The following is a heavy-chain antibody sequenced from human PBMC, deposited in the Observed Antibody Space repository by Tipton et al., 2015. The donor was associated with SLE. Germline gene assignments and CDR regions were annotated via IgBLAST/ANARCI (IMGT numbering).Heavy chain of an antibody. CDR3: ARTTIATVEYFEH. Sequence: GLVKPSETLSLTCGVSGYSISSSYYWGWIRQPPGKGLEWIGSIYYTGYTYYNPSLKSRVTVSIDTSKNQISLKLKSVTAADTSVYYCARTTIATVEYFEHWGQGTLVTVSS. D-gene: IGHD1-14*01. CDR2: IYYTGYT. V-gene: IGHV4-38-2*01. J-gene: IGHJ1*01. CDR1: GYSISSSYY.